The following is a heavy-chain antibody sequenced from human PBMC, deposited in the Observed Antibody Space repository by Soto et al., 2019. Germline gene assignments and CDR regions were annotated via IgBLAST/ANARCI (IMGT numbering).Heavy chain of an antibody. V-gene: IGHV1-2*02. CDR1: GDSFNDYY. Sequence: QVQLVQSGAEVRKPGASVTVSCRSSGDSFNDYYIHWVRQAPGQGFEWMGWINPNGGVTKYAQKVQGGVSMTRDTSIRTVYMQLSRLRSDDTAVYYCARESGGATATLDYYDFYMDVWGTGTTVTVSS. D-gene: IGHD5-12*01. CDR3: ARESGGATATLDYYDFYMDV. J-gene: IGHJ6*03. CDR2: INPNGGVT.